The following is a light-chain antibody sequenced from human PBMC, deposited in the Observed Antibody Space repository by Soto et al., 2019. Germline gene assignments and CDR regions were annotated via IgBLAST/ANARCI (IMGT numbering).Light chain of an antibody. V-gene: IGKV1-5*03. J-gene: IGKJ4*01. CDR3: QQYDSYPLT. Sequence: SQMTQSPSTLSASVGDRVTITCRASQNINTWLAWYQHKPGKAPKVLIHKTPSLQSGVPSRFSGTGSGTEFTLIINSLQPDDFATYYCQQYDSYPLTFGGGTKVEI. CDR2: KTP. CDR1: QNINTW.